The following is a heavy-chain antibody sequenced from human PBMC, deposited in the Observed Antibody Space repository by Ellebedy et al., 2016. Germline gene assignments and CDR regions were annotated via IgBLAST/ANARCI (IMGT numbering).Heavy chain of an antibody. J-gene: IGHJ4*02. CDR2: INHSGST. V-gene: IGHV4-34*01. Sequence: SETLSLXXAVYGGSFSGYYWSWIRQPPGKGLEWIGEINHSGSTNYNPSLKSRVTISVDTSKNQFSLKLSSVTAADTAVYYCARGPRTVTTPFDYWGQGTLVTVSS. D-gene: IGHD4-17*01. CDR1: GGSFSGYY. CDR3: ARGPRTVTTPFDY.